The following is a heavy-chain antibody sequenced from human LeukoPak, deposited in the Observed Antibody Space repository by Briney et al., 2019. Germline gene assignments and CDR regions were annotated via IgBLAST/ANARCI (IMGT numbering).Heavy chain of an antibody. V-gene: IGHV3-7*01. CDR2: IKQDGSEK. CDR3: ASQWLVREGLYDAFDI. CDR1: GFTFSSYW. D-gene: IGHD6-19*01. J-gene: IGHJ3*02. Sequence: GSLRLSCAASGFTFSSYWMSWVRQAPGKGLEWVANIKQDGSEKYYVDSVKGRFTISRDNAKNSLYLQMNSLRAEDTAVYYCASQWLVREGLYDAFDIRGQGTMVTVSS.